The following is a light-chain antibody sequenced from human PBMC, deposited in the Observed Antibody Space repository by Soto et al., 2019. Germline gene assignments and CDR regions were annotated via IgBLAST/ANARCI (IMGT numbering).Light chain of an antibody. CDR3: QQYLRYPIT. V-gene: IGKV1-5*03. CDR1: HSISKS. Sequence: DIQMTQSPSILSASIGDRVTITCRASHSISKSLAWYQQKPGRAPKFLIYDAFTLETGVPSRFSGSGSGAEFSLTISSLQPDDFATYYCQQYLRYPITFGGGTKVDI. J-gene: IGKJ4*01. CDR2: DAF.